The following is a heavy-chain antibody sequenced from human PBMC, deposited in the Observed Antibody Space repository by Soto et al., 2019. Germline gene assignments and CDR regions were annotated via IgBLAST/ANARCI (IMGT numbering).Heavy chain of an antibody. CDR3: ARQGGFNYYYMDV. CDR1: GYTFTSYG. D-gene: IGHD3-3*01. CDR2: ISAYNGNT. Sequence: GASVKVSCNASGYTFTSYGISWVRQAPGQGLEWMGWISAYNGNTNYAQKLQGRVTMTTDTSTSTAYVELRSLRSDDTAVYYCARQGGFNYYYMDVWGKGTTVTVSS. J-gene: IGHJ6*03. V-gene: IGHV1-18*01.